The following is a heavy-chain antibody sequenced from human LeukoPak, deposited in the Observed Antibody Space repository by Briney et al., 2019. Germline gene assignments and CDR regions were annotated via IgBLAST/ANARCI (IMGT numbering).Heavy chain of an antibody. V-gene: IGHV3-21*01. CDR2: ISSSSVYI. J-gene: IGHJ4*02. Sequence: GGSLRLSCAASGFIFNRYSMNWVRQAPGKGLEWVSSISSSSVYIYYADSVKGRFTISRDNSKNTLYLQMSTLRAEDTAVYYCVKSSGSSWYMFDYWGQGTLVTVSS. CDR1: GFIFNRYS. CDR3: VKSSGSSWYMFDY. D-gene: IGHD6-13*01.